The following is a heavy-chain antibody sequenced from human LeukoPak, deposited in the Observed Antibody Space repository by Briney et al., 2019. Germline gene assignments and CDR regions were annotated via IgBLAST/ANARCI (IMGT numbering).Heavy chain of an antibody. V-gene: IGHV3-33*01. J-gene: IGHJ4*02. Sequence: GGSLRLSCAASGFTFSAYGMHWVRQAPGKGLEVVAVIWYDGSNKYYADSVKGRFTISRDNSRTTLYLQMNSLRAEDTAIYYCAREDGSTMVYYFDYWGQGTLVTVSS. CDR1: GFTFSAYG. D-gene: IGHD3-10*01. CDR3: AREDGSTMVYYFDY. CDR2: IWYDGSNK.